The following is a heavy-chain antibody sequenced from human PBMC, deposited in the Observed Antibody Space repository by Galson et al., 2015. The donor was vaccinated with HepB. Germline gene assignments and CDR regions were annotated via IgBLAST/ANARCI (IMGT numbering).Heavy chain of an antibody. CDR3: AKEGARLWMGYCSSTSCIPPDY. J-gene: IGHJ4*02. CDR2: ISGSGGST. V-gene: IGHV3-23*01. CDR1: GFTFSSYA. D-gene: IGHD2-2*01. Sequence: GSLRLSCAASGFTFSSYAMSWVRQAPGKGLEWVSAISGSGGSTYYADSVKGRFTISRDNSKNTLYLQMNSLRVEDTAVYYCAKEGARLWMGYCSSTSCIPPDYWGQGTLVTVSS.